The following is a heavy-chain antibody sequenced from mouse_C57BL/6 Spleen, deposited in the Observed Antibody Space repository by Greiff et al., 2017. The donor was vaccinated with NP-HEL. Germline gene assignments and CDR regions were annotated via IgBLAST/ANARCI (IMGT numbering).Heavy chain of an antibody. V-gene: IGHV1-50*01. D-gene: IGHD2-4*01. CDR3: ASMITRIFAY. CDR1: GYTFTSYW. J-gene: IGHJ3*01. Sequence: QVQLQQPGAELVKPGASVKLSCKASGYTFTSYWMQWVKQRPGQGLEWIGEIDPSDSYTTYNQKFKGKATLTVDTSSSTAYMQLSSLTSEDSAVYYCASMITRIFAYWGQGTLVTVSA. CDR2: IDPSDSYT.